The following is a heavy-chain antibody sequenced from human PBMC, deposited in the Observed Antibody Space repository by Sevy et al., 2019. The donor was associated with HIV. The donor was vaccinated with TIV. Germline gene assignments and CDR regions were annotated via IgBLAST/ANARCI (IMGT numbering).Heavy chain of an antibody. J-gene: IGHJ4*01. CDR3: AKDVPDQSWYDDFWSGSPCFDY. CDR1: GFRFGSQA. Sequence: GGSLRLSRVGSGFRFGSQAMSWVRQAPGKGLEWVSGMSGRGDSRGYAHSVKGRFTISRDNSKNTVYLQMNSLTAEDTALYYCAKDVPDQSWYDDFWSGSPCFDYWGRGILVTVSS. D-gene: IGHD3-3*01. CDR2: MSGRGDSR. V-gene: IGHV3-23*01.